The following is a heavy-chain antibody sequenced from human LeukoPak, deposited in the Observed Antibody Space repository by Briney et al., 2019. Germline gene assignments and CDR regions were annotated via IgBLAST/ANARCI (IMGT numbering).Heavy chain of an antibody. D-gene: IGHD1-26*01. CDR1: GASISSHY. CDR2: IYDRGST. V-gene: IGHV4-59*11. Sequence: PSETLSLTCTVTGASISSHYWCWIRQTPGTGLEWIGDIYDRGSTTHNPSLKSRVSISVDTSRNQFSLNLRSVTAADTAVYYCAKIEVGRFDPWGQGTLVTVSS. CDR3: AKIEVGRFDP. J-gene: IGHJ5*02.